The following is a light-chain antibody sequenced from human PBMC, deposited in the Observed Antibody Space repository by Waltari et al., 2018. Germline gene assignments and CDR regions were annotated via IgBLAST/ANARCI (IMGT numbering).Light chain of an antibody. CDR2: DAS. V-gene: IGKV3-11*01. CDR1: LSISNS. Sequence: EIVLTQSPATLSLSPGERATLSCRASLSISNSLPWYQQKPGQAPRLLSNDASNRATGIPARFRGSGSGTDFTLTISSLEPEDFAVYYCQQRSNWPRTFGQGTKVEIK. CDR3: QQRSNWPRT. J-gene: IGKJ1*01.